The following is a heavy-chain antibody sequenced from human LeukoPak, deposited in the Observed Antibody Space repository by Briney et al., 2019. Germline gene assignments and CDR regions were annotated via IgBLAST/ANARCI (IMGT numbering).Heavy chain of an antibody. D-gene: IGHD1-26*01. CDR3: ATIVGAYVAFDY. Sequence: GSLRLSCAASGFTFSSYAMHWVRQAPGKGLEWVAVISYDGSNKYYADSVKGRFTISRDNSKNTLYLQMNSLRAEDTAVYYCATIVGAYVAFDYWGQGTLVTVSS. CDR1: GFTFSSYA. J-gene: IGHJ4*02. CDR2: ISYDGSNK. V-gene: IGHV3-30-3*01.